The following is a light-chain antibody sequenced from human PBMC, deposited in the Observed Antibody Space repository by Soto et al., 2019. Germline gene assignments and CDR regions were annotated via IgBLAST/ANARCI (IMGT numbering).Light chain of an antibody. V-gene: IGKV3D-20*01. CDR3: QQYGSSRIT. Sequence: EIVLTQSPATLSLSPGKRATLSCGASQSVSSSYLAWYQQKPGLAPRLLIYDASSRATGIPDRFSGSGSGTDFTLTISRLEPEDFAVYYCQQYGSSRITFGQGTRLEIK. CDR2: DAS. J-gene: IGKJ5*01. CDR1: QSVSSSY.